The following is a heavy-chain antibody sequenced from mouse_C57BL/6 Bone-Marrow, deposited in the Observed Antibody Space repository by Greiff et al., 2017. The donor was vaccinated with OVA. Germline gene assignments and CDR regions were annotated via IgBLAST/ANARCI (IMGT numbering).Heavy chain of an antibody. J-gene: IGHJ3*01. CDR2: FSSGGSYT. D-gene: IGHD2-4*01. Sequence: EVKLMESGGDLVKPGGSLKLSCAASGFTFSSYGMSWVRQTPDKRLEWVANFSSGGSYTYNPDSVMGRFTISRDNAKNTLYLQMSSLKSEDTAMYYCARRYYDYDGFAYWGQGTLVTVSA. CDR1: GFTFSSYG. V-gene: IGHV5-6*02. CDR3: ARRYYDYDGFAY.